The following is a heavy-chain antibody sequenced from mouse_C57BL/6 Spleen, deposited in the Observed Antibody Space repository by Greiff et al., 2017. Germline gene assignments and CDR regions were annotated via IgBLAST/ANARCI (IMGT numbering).Heavy chain of an antibody. D-gene: IGHD3-2*02. J-gene: IGHJ4*01. CDR2: IYPGSGST. CDR3: ARSGAAQAHYVMDY. Sequence: VQLQQPGAELVKPGASVKMSCKASGYTFTSYWITWVKQRPGQGLEWIGDIYPGSGSTNYNEKFKSKATLTVDTSSSTAYMQLSSLTSEDSAVYYCARSGAAQAHYVMDYWGQGTSVTVSS. V-gene: IGHV1-55*01. CDR1: GYTFTSYW.